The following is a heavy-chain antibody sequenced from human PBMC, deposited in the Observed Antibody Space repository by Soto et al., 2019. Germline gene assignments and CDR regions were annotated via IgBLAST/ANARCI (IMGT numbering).Heavy chain of an antibody. D-gene: IGHD3-10*01. Sequence: QVQLVQSGAEVKKPGSSVTVSCKTYGVSFNNNGIGWVRQAPGHGLEWMGGVSPPFRTSNYARKFQGRISITADASTGTVNMDLNSMTSDDTAQYYCAIVLYYGSGSDSPYGMVVWGQGTTVTVSS. CDR2: VSPPFRTS. CDR1: GVSFNNNG. V-gene: IGHV1-69*01. J-gene: IGHJ6*02. CDR3: AIVLYYGSGSDSPYGMVV.